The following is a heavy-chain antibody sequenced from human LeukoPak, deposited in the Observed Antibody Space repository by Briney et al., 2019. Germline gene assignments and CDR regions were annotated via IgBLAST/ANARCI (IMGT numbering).Heavy chain of an antibody. D-gene: IGHD7-27*01. Sequence: ASVKVSCKASGYPFTSYYMHWVRQAPGQGLEWMGIINPSGGSTSYAQKFQGRVTMTRDTSTSTVYMELSSLRSEDTAVYYCARDFIPPSQTRNPSGVWFDPWGQGTLVTVSS. V-gene: IGHV1-46*01. CDR1: GYPFTSYY. CDR2: INPSGGST. CDR3: ARDFIPPSQTRNPSGVWFDP. J-gene: IGHJ5*02.